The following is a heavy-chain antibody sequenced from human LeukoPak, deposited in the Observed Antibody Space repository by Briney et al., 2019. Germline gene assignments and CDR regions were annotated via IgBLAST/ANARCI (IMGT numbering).Heavy chain of an antibody. CDR1: GGSISSYY. V-gene: IGHV4-59*12. J-gene: IGHJ6*02. D-gene: IGHD6-13*01. Sequence: SETLSLTCTVSGGSISSYYWSWIRQPPGKGLEWIGYIYYSGSTNYNPSLKSRVTISVDTSKNQFSLKLSSVTAADTAVYYCAREIAGGDYGMDVWGQGTTVTVSS. CDR3: AREIAGGDYGMDV. CDR2: IYYSGST.